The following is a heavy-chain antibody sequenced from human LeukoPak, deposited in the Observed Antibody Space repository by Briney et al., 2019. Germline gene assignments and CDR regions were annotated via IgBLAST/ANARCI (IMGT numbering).Heavy chain of an antibody. CDR2: ISSSSSYI. V-gene: IGHV3-21*01. D-gene: IGHD6-19*01. CDR3: ARDNIAVAGTRLHY. CDR1: GFTFSSYS. J-gene: IGHJ4*02. Sequence: GGSLRLSCAASGFTFSSYSMNWVRQAPGKGLEWVSSISSSSSYIYYADSVKGRFTISRDNAKNSLYLQMNSLRAEDTAVYYCARDNIAVAGTRLHYWGQGTLVTVSS.